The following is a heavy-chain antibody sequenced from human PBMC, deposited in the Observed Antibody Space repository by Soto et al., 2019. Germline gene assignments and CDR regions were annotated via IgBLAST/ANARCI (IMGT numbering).Heavy chain of an antibody. CDR1: GFTFSSYW. Sequence: GGSLRLSCAASGFTFSSYWMSWVRQAPGKGLEWVANIKQDGMGKYYVDSVKGRFTISRDNAKNSLYLQMNSLRAEDTAVYYCARVGYSSSWYENSNWFDPWGQGTLVTVSS. V-gene: IGHV3-7*05. D-gene: IGHD6-13*01. J-gene: IGHJ5*02. CDR3: ARVGYSSSWYENSNWFDP. CDR2: IKQDGMGK.